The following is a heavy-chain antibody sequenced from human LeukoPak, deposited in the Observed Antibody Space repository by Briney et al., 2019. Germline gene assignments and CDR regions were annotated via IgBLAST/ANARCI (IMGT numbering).Heavy chain of an antibody. J-gene: IGHJ6*02. D-gene: IGHD3-9*01. CDR1: GGSISSYY. CDR2: IYYSGST. Sequence: SETLSLTCTVSGGSISSYYWSWIRQPPEKGLEWIGYIYYSGSTNYNPSLKSRVTISVDTSKNQFSLKLSSVTAADTAVYYCARDWARYDILTGLLLGYYGMDVWGQGTTVTVSS. V-gene: IGHV4-59*01. CDR3: ARDWARYDILTGLLLGYYGMDV.